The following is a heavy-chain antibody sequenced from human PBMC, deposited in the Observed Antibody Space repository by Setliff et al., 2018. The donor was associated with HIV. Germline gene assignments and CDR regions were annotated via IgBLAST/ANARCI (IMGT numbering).Heavy chain of an antibody. Sequence: SETLSLTCSVSGGSISSYYWSWIRQPPGKGLEWIGYIYTSESSNYNPSLKSRVTFSVDTSKNQFSLKLSSVTAADTAVYYCARQMPIPGIAITPVDYWGQGALVTVSS. CDR1: GGSISSYY. V-gene: IGHV4-59*08. CDR3: ARQMPIPGIAITPVDY. D-gene: IGHD5-12*01. J-gene: IGHJ4*02. CDR2: IYTSESS.